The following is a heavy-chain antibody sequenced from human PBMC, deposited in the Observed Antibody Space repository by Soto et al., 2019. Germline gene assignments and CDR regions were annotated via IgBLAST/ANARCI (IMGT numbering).Heavy chain of an antibody. CDR1: GFTFSSYG. J-gene: IGHJ6*02. CDR3: AKDHRAIFGVVIIYQYYGMDV. CDR2: ISYDGSNK. V-gene: IGHV3-30*18. Sequence: GGSLRLSCAASGFTFSSYGMHWVRQAPGKGLEWVAVISYDGSNKYYADSVKGRFTISRDNSKNTLYLQMNSLRAEDTAVYYRAKDHRAIFGVVIIYQYYGMDVWGQGTTVTVSS. D-gene: IGHD3-3*01.